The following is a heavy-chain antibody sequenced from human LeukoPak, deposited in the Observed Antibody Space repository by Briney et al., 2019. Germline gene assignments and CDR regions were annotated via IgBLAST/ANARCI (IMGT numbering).Heavy chain of an antibody. J-gene: IGHJ1*01. CDR2: ISAYNGNT. V-gene: IGHV1-18*01. Sequence: ASVKVSCKASGYTFTSYGISWVRQAPGQGLEWMGWISAYNGNTNYAQKLQGRVTMTTDTSTSTAYMELRSLRSDDTAEYYCARDGRSQQLVSEYFQHWGQGTLVTVSS. CDR1: GYTFTSYG. D-gene: IGHD6-13*01. CDR3: ARDGRSQQLVSEYFQH.